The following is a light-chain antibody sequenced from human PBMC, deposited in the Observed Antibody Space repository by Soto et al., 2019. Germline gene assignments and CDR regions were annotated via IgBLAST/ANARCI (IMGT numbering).Light chain of an antibody. CDR3: QKYDRWPVT. J-gene: IGKJ4*01. CDR2: DAS. Sequence: DIVMTQSPATLSVSPGERATLSCRASQSVSRYLAWYQQKPGQAPRLLMYDASTRAAGIPVRFSGSGSGTEFTLTIDRLQSADFAVYYCQKYDRWPVTFGGGTKVEIK. CDR1: QSVSRY. V-gene: IGKV3-15*01.